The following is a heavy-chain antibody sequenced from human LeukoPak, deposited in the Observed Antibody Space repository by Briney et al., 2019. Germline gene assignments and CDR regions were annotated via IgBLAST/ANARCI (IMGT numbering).Heavy chain of an antibody. D-gene: IGHD5-12*01. CDR3: ARVYSIVATIYYFDY. V-gene: IGHV3-7*01. J-gene: IGHJ4*02. CDR1: GFTFSSYW. CDR2: IKQDGSEK. Sequence: GGSLRLSCAASGFTFSSYWMSWVRQAPGKGLEWVANIKQDGSEKYYVDSVKGRFTISRDNAKNSLYLQMNSLRAEDTAVYYCARVYSIVATIYYFDYWGQGTLVTVSS.